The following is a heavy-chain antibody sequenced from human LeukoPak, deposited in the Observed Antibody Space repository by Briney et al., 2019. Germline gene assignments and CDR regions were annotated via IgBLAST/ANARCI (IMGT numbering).Heavy chain of an antibody. D-gene: IGHD6-13*01. CDR2: VSGSSDGM. J-gene: IGHJ4*02. CDR1: GFTSSSYA. V-gene: IGHV3-23*01. CDR3: AKAAAAPGFDF. Sequence: GWSLRLSCAASGFTSSSYALNWVRQAPGKGLEWVATVSGSSDGMYHADSVKGRFTISRDNSKNTIYLQMNSLRAEDTALYYCAKAAAAPGFDFWGQGTLVTVSS.